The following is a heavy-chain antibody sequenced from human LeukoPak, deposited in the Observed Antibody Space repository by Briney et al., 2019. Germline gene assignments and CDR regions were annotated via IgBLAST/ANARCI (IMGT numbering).Heavy chain of an antibody. J-gene: IGHJ4*02. CDR2: ISGSGGST. D-gene: IGHD1-26*01. CDR1: GFTFSSYA. CDR3: AKDRGVGAIYLDY. Sequence: GGSLRPSCAASGFTFSSYAMSWVRQAPGKGLEWVSAISGSGGSTYYADSVRGRFTISRDNSKNTLYLQMHSLRAEDTAVYYCAKDRGVGAIYLDYWGQGTLVTVSS. V-gene: IGHV3-23*01.